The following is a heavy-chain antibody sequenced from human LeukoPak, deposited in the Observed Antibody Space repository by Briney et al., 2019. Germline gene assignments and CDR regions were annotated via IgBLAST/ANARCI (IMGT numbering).Heavy chain of an antibody. CDR2: IFYSGST. Sequence: SETLSLTCTVSGGSISTSNYYWGWIRQPPGKGLEWIGNIFYSGSTYYSPSLRSRVTISLDTSRNRFSLELSSVTAADTAVYYCARNGPLFRIFDYWGQGTLVTVSS. J-gene: IGHJ4*02. V-gene: IGHV4-39*07. CDR1: GGSISTSNYY. D-gene: IGHD2-21*01. CDR3: ARNGPLFRIFDY.